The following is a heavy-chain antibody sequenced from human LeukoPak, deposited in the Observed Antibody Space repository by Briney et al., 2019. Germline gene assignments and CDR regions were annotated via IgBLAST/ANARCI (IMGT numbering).Heavy chain of an antibody. Sequence: GGSLRLSCAASGFTFSSYEMNWVRQAPGKGLEWVSYISSSGSTIYYADSVKGRFTISRDNAKNSLYLQMNSLRAEDTAVYYCARKLGYCSSTSCYGGAFDIWGQGTMVTVSS. CDR2: ISSSGSTI. J-gene: IGHJ3*02. D-gene: IGHD2-2*01. CDR1: GFTFSSYE. V-gene: IGHV3-48*03. CDR3: ARKLGYCSSTSCYGGAFDI.